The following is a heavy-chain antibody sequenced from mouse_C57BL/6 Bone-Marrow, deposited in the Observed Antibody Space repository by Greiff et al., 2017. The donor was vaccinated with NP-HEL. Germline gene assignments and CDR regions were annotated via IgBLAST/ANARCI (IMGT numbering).Heavy chain of an antibody. CDR3: ARLRGWLNGFAY. V-gene: IGHV1-81*01. CDR2: IYPRSGNT. J-gene: IGHJ3*01. CDR1: GYTFTSYG. D-gene: IGHD2-3*01. Sequence: QVQLQQSGAELARPGASVKLSCKASGYTFTSYGISWVKQRTGQGLEWIGEIYPRSGNTYYNEKFKGKATLTADKSSSTAYIELRSLTSEDSAVYFCARLRGWLNGFAYWGQGTLVTVSA.